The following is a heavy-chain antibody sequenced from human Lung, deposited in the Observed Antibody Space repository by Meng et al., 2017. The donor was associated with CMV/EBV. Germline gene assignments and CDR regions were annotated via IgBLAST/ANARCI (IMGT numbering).Heavy chain of an antibody. CDR3: ARACSSTSCYPYYYYYDGMDV. CDR1: GYTFTGYY. J-gene: IGHJ6*02. CDR2: INPNSGGT. Sequence: ASVKVSCKASGYTFTGYYMHWVRQAPGQGLEWMGWINPNSGGTNYAQKFQGRVTMTRDTSISTAYMELSRLRSDDTAVYYFARACSSTSCYPYYYYYDGMDVWGQGXTVTVSS. D-gene: IGHD2-2*01. V-gene: IGHV1-2*02.